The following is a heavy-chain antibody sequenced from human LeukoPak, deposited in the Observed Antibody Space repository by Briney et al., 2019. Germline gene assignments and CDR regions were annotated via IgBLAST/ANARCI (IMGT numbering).Heavy chain of an antibody. CDR2: IKSNSGGP. D-gene: IGHD5-24*01. J-gene: IGHJ6*02. CDR1: GYRFTGYH. CDR3: ARGLFLRDGYTYGMDV. V-gene: IGHV1-2*02. Sequence: ASVKVSCKASGYRFTGYHMHWVRQAPGQGLEWMGWIKSNSGGPKYAQKFQGRVTMTRDTSITTAYMELSSLRSDDTAVYYCARGLFLRDGYTYGMDVWGQGTTVTVSS.